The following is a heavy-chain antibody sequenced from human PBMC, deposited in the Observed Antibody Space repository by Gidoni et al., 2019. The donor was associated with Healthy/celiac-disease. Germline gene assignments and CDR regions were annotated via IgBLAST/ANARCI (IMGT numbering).Heavy chain of an antibody. CDR3: ARWPSLYGVH. CDR1: GYSTSSGYY. CDR2: IYHSGST. J-gene: IGHJ4*02. Sequence: QVQLQESGPGLVKPSETLSLTCAVSGYSTSSGYYWGWIRQPPGKGLEWIGSIYHSGSTYYNPSLKSRVTISVDTSKNQFSLKLSSVTAADTAVYYCARWPSLYGVHWGQGTLVTVSS. V-gene: IGHV4-38-2*01. D-gene: IGHD4-17*01.